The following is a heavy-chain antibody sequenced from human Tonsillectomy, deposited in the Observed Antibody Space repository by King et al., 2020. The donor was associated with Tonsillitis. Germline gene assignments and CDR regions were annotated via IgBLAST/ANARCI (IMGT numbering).Heavy chain of an antibody. CDR3: PRLVVPDWYFDL. Sequence: QLQESGPGLVKPSETLSLTCNVSGGSIKSDHYYWDWIRQAPGKGLEWIGSFYYSGSTYYNPSLKNRATISIDMSKKQISLRLTSVTAADTAVYYCPRLVVPDWYFDLWGRGILVTVSS. J-gene: IGHJ2*01. CDR1: GGSIKSDHYY. D-gene: IGHD3-22*01. CDR2: FYYSGST. V-gene: IGHV4-39*01.